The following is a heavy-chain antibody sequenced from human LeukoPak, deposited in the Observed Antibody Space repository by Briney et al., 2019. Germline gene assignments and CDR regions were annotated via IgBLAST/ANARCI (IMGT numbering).Heavy chain of an antibody. V-gene: IGHV3-7*01. CDR3: ARDKIVGPTTLDY. J-gene: IGHJ4*02. CDR1: GFTFSGYW. Sequence: GGSLRLSCAASGFTFSGYWMSWVRQTPEKGLEWVANIKQDGYEKYYVDSVKGRFTISRDNAKNSLYLQMNSLRADDTAVYYCARDKIVGPTTLDYWGQGTLVTVSS. D-gene: IGHD1-26*01. CDR2: IKQDGYEK.